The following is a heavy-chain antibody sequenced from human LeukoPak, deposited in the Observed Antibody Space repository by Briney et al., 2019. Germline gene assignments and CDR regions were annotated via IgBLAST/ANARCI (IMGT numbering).Heavy chain of an antibody. CDR2: IRSKANSYAT. CDR3: TRPSGSYYYYYYMDV. CDR1: GFTFGDYA. J-gene: IGHJ6*03. Sequence: GGSLRLSCTASGFTFGDYAMHWVRQASGKGLEWVGRIRSKANSYATAYAASVKGRFTISRDDSKNTAYLQMNSLKTEDTAVYYCTRPSGSYYYYYYMDVWGKGTTVTISS. D-gene: IGHD1-26*01. V-gene: IGHV3-73*01.